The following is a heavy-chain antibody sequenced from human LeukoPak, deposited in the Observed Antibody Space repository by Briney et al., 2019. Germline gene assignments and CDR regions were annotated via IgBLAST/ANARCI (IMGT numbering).Heavy chain of an antibody. V-gene: IGHV4-34*01. CDR1: GGSISSYY. J-gene: IGHJ4*02. CDR3: ARRNRSGSYRPFDY. Sequence: SETLSLTCTVSGGSISSYYWSWIRQPPGKGLEWIGEINHSGSTNYNPSLKSRVTISVDTSKNQFSLKLSSVTAADTAVYYCARRNRSGSYRPFDYWGQGTLVTVSS. D-gene: IGHD1-26*01. CDR2: INHSGST.